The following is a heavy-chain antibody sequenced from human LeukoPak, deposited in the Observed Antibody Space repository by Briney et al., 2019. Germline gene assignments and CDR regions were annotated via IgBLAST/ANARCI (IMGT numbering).Heavy chain of an antibody. CDR2: TNPSGGST. CDR1: GYTFTSYC. CDR3: ASGGGGDLRV. D-gene: IGHD3-16*01. V-gene: IGHV1-46*01. Sequence: ASVKVSCKATGYTFTSYCMHWVRQAPGQGLEWMGITNPSGGSTSYAQKFQGRVTMTRDTSTSTVYMELSSLRSEDTAVYYCASGGGGDLRVWGQGTLVTVSS. J-gene: IGHJ4*02.